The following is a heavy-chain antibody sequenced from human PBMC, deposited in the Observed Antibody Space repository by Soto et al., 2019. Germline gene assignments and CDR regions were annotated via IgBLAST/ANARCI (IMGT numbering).Heavy chain of an antibody. CDR3: AGPSGKLDY. D-gene: IGHD6-13*01. Sequence: QVQLVQSGAEVKKPGSSVKVSCRTSGGTFSNYAISWVRQAPGQGLEWMRGIDPIFGTATYAQNYQGRVAITAEESTSTAYMELSSLRSDDTAVYYCAGPSGKLDYWGQGTLVTVSS. V-gene: IGHV1-69*01. CDR1: GGTFSNYA. J-gene: IGHJ4*02. CDR2: IDPIFGTA.